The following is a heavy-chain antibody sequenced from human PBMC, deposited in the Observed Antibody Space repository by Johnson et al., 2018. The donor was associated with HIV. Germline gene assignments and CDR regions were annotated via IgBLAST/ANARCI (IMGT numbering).Heavy chain of an antibody. CDR1: GFTFSDYY. Sequence: QVQLVESGGGLVQPGGSLRLSCVASGFTFSDYYMSWVRQAPGKGLEWVAVISYDGSNKYYADSVKGRFTISRDNSKNTLYLQMNSLRAEDTAVYYCARGEQTPWGVFDIWGQGTMVTVSS. D-gene: IGHD1/OR15-1a*01. J-gene: IGHJ3*02. CDR2: ISYDGSNK. CDR3: ARGEQTPWGVFDI. V-gene: IGHV3-30*03.